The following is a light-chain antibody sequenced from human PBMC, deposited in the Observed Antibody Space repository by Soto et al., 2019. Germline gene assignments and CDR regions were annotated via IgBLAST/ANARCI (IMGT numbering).Light chain of an antibody. CDR3: QSYDNSLSGYV. Sequence: QSVLTQLPSVSGAPGQRVTISCTGSSSNIGAGYDVHWYQQLPGTAPKLLIYGNSNRPSGVPDRISGSKSGTSASLAITGLQAEDEADYYCQSYDNSLSGYVFGTGTKLPVL. V-gene: IGLV1-40*01. CDR2: GNS. CDR1: SSNIGAGYD. J-gene: IGLJ1*01.